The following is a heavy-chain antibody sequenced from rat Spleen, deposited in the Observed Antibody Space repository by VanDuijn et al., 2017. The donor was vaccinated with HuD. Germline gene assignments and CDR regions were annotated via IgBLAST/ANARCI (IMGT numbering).Heavy chain of an antibody. CDR2: MWSGGST. V-gene: IGHV2S63*01. CDR1: GFSLTDYN. Sequence: EVQLKESGPGLVQPSQTLSLTCTVSGFSLTDYNVHWVRQPPGKGLEWMGVMWSGGSTAYNSALKSRLSINRDTSKSQVFLKMNSLQTEDTAIYYCTRDYYGGYTSHWFAYWGQGTLVTVSS. D-gene: IGHD1-11*01. CDR3: TRDYYGGYTSHWFAY. J-gene: IGHJ3*01.